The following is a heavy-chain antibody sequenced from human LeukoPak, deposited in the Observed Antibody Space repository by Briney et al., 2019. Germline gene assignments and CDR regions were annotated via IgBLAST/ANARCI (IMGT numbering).Heavy chain of an antibody. CDR3: ARGAWTGTSRGIDA. Sequence: TLPLTCLISGDRVPSHRASLMWIRQSPSRGREGLGRKYYRSKWHNEYPVSVKSRISIDPDTTKTQFSLQLKSMTHEDTAVYYWARGAWTGTSRGIDAWGKGTLVSAS. CDR2: KYYRSKWHN. D-gene: IGHD1-14*01. V-gene: IGHV6-1*01. J-gene: IGHJ5*02. CDR1: GDRVPSHRAS.